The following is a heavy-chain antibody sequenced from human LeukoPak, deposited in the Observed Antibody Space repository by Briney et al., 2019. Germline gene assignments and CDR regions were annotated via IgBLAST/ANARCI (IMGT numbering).Heavy chain of an antibody. J-gene: IGHJ5*02. CDR2: IYYSGST. CDR3: ARRRDSSGYYYVGWFDP. CDR1: GGSISSYY. V-gene: IGHV4-59*12. Sequence: SETLSLTCTVSGGSISSYYWSWIRQPPGKGLEWIGYIYYSGSTNYKSSLKSRVTISVDTSKNQFSLKLSSVTAADTALYYCARRRDSSGYYYVGWFDPWGQGTLVTVSS. D-gene: IGHD3-22*01.